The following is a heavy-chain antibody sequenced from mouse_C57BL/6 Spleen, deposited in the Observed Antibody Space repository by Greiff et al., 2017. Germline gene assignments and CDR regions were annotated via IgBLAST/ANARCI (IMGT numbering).Heavy chain of an antibody. CDR2: LDPETGGT. CDR1: GYTFTDYE. CDR3: TLTGTDY. V-gene: IGHV1-15*01. Sequence: VKLQESGAELVRPGASVTLSCKASGYTFTDYEMHWVKQTPVHGLEWIGALDPETGGTAYNQKFKGKAILTADKSSSTAYMELRSLTSEDSAVYYCTLTGTDYWGQGTTLTVSS. J-gene: IGHJ2*01. D-gene: IGHD4-1*01.